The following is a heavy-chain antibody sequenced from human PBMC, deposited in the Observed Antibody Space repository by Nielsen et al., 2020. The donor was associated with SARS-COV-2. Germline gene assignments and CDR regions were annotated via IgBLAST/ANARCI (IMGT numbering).Heavy chain of an antibody. CDR3: AKDRAGATYARFDL. CDR1: GFPFSNSA. J-gene: IGHJ4*02. CDR2: ISYDGGTT. Sequence: GGSLRLSCAASGFPFSNSALHWVRQAPGKGLEWVAVISYDGGTTYYADSVKGRCTISRDNSKNTLYLQMNSLRAEDTAVYYCAKDRAGATYARFDLWGQGTLVTVSS. V-gene: IGHV3-30-3*01. D-gene: IGHD4/OR15-4a*01.